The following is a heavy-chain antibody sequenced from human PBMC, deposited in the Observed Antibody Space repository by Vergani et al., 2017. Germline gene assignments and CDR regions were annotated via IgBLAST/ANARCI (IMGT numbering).Heavy chain of an antibody. CDR1: GYSFTSYW. CDR2: IDPSDSYT. Sequence: EVQLVQSGAEVKKPGESLRISCKGSGYSFTSYWISWVRQMPGKGLEWMGRIDPSDSYTNYSPSFQGHVTISADKSISTAYLQWSSLKASDTAMYYCARDVGTIRLGELSPLDYWGQGTLVTVSS. CDR3: ARDVGTIRLGELSPLDY. J-gene: IGHJ4*02. D-gene: IGHD3-16*02. V-gene: IGHV5-10-1*01.